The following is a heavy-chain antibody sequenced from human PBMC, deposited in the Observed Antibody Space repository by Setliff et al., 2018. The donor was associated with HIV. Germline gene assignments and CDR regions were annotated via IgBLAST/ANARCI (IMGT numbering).Heavy chain of an antibody. D-gene: IGHD3-16*01. CDR2: INAGNGNT. CDR1: GYTFTAYV. V-gene: IGHV1-3*01. Sequence: ASVKVSCKASGYTFTAYVMHWVRQAPGQRLEWMGWINAGNGNTKYSQKFQGRVTFIRDTSASTAYMELSSLRSEDTAVYYCARGPGAFGGTSVQNFDYWGQGTRVTVSS. CDR3: ARGPGAFGGTSVQNFDY. J-gene: IGHJ4*02.